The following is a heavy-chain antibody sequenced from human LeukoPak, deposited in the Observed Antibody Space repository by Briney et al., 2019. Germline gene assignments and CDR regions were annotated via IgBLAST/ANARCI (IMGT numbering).Heavy chain of an antibody. V-gene: IGHV3-9*01. Sequence: GRSLRLSCAASGFTFDDYAMHWVRQAPGKGLEWVSGISWNRGSIVYADSVKGRFTISRDNAKNSLYLQLNSLRAEDTAVYYCASSHGRGWFDPWGQGTLVIVSS. J-gene: IGHJ5*02. CDR3: ASSHGRGWFDP. D-gene: IGHD6-13*01. CDR1: GFTFDDYA. CDR2: ISWNRGSI.